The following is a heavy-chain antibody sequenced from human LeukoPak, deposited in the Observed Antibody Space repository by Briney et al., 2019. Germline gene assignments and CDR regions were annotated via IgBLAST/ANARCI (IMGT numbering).Heavy chain of an antibody. CDR3: VRDKTGWDDY. CDR2: INPERTTI. CDR1: GFTLSKYW. D-gene: IGHD7-27*01. Sequence: GGSLRLSCAASGFTLSKYWVHWVRQTSGKGLEWVARINPERTTINYADSVTGRSTISRDNAENTVYLEMNSLRAEDTAIYYCVRDKTGWDDYWGQGTLVTVSS. V-gene: IGHV3-74*01. J-gene: IGHJ4*02.